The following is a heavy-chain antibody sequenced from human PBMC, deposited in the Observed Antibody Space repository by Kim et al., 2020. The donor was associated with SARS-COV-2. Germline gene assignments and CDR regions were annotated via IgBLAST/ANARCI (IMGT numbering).Heavy chain of an antibody. CDR2: IYYSGST. V-gene: IGHV4-31*03. J-gene: IGHJ5*02. CDR1: GGSISSGGYY. CDR3: ARGLTIFGVVNWFDP. D-gene: IGHD3-3*01. Sequence: SETLSLTCTVSGGSISSGGYYWSWIRQHPGKGLEWIGYIYYSGSTYYNPSLKSRVTISVDTSKNQFSLKLSSVTAADTAVYHCARGLTIFGVVNWFDPWGQGTLVTVSS.